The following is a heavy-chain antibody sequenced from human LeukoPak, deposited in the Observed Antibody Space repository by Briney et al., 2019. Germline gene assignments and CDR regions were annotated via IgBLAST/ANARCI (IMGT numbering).Heavy chain of an antibody. V-gene: IGHV4-59*01. J-gene: IGHJ6*03. CDR3: TRGSIAYYYMDV. CDR2: IYYSGST. CDR1: GGSFSGFY. D-gene: IGHD3-22*01. Sequence: SETLSLTCAVYGGSFSGFYWSWIRQPPGKGLEWIGNIYYSGSTNYNPSLKSRVTISVDTSKNQFSLKLSSVTAADTAVYYCTRGSIAYYYMDVWGKGTTVTISS.